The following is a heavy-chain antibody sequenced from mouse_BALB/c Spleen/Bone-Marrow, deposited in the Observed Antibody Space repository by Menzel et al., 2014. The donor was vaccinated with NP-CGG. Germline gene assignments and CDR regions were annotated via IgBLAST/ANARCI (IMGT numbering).Heavy chain of an antibody. V-gene: IGHV1-7*01. J-gene: IGHJ4*01. Sequence: QVQLQQSWTELAKPGASVKMSCKASGYTFTSYWIHWIKQRPGQGLEWIGYINPITGYTEYNQKFKDKATLTADKSSSTAYIQLSSLTSDDSAVYYCARNYDYDGGYCAMDYWGQGTSVTVSS. CDR1: GYTFTSYW. CDR3: ARNYDYDGGYCAMDY. D-gene: IGHD2-4*01. CDR2: INPITGYT.